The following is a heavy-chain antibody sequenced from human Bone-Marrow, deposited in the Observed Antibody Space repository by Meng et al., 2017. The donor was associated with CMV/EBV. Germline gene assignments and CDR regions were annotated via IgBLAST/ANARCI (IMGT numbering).Heavy chain of an antibody. CDR1: GFTFTSYA. CDR2: IGVGSGNT. D-gene: IGHD3-3*01. V-gene: IGHV1-58*01. Sequence: VKVSCKASGFTFTSYAVQWVRQARGQRLEWIGWIGVGSGNTNYAQKFQERVTITRDMSTSTAYMELSSRRSEDTAVYYCAAAQDAGRYYDFLSGYYTGTGWIDPWGQGTRVTGSS. CDR3: AAAQDAGRYYDFLSGYYTGTGWIDP. J-gene: IGHJ5*02.